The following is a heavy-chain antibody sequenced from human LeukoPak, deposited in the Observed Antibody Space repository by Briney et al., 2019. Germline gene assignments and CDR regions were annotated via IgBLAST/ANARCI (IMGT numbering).Heavy chain of an antibody. CDR1: GFTFSSYA. CDR2: ISYDGSNK. V-gene: IGHV3-30*04. Sequence: QAGGSLRLSCAASGFTFSSYAMHWVRQAPGKGLEWVAVISYDGSNKYYADSVKGRFTISRDNSKNTLYLQMNSLRAEDTAVYYCVRDERYQLLDYWGQGTLVTVSS. D-gene: IGHD2-2*01. J-gene: IGHJ4*02. CDR3: VRDERYQLLDY.